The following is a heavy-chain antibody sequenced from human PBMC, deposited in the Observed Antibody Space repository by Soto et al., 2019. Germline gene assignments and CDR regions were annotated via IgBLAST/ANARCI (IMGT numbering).Heavy chain of an antibody. V-gene: IGHV5-51*01. CDR3: ARQFFYYGSGSYYADYYGMDV. J-gene: IGHJ6*02. Sequence: GESLKISCKGSGYSFTSYWIGWVRQMPGKGLEWMGIIYPGDSDTRYSPSFQGQVTISADKSISTAYLQWGSLKASDTAMYYCARQFFYYGSGSYYADYYGMDVWGQGTTVTVSS. CDR2: IYPGDSDT. D-gene: IGHD3-10*01. CDR1: GYSFTSYW.